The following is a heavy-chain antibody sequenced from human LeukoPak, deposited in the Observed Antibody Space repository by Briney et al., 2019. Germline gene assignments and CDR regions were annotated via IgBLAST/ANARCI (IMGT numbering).Heavy chain of an antibody. CDR3: TKARSGSSNWALQIFEY. D-gene: IGHD4-11*01. J-gene: IGHJ4*02. CDR1: GFTFSNEA. Sequence: GGSLRLSCAVSGFTFSNEAMGWVRQLRGGGLEWVSTISPGGGTTYYAESMKGRFTISRDNSKTTLYLEMNSLRVEDTAVYYCTKARSGSSNWALQIFEYWGQGVLVTVSS. V-gene: IGHV3-23*01. CDR2: ISPGGGTT.